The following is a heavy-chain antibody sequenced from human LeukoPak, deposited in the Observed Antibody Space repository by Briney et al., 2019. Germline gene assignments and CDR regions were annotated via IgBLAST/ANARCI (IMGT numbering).Heavy chain of an antibody. Sequence: KPSETLSLTCTVSGGSISSYYWSWIRQPAGKGLEWIGRINTGGSTNYNPSLKSRVTMSVDTSTNQFSLKLSSVTAADTAVYYCARDRLAVADTHFLYFDYWGQGTLVTVSS. V-gene: IGHV4-4*07. CDR1: GGSISSYY. CDR2: INTGGST. CDR3: ARDRLAVADTHFLYFDY. J-gene: IGHJ4*02. D-gene: IGHD6-19*01.